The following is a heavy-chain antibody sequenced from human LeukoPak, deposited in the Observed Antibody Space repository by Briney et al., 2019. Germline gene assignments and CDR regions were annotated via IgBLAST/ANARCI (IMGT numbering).Heavy chain of an antibody. CDR1: GGSISSGGYY. J-gene: IGHJ5*02. CDR2: IYYSGST. V-gene: IGHV4-31*03. D-gene: IGHD3-22*01. CDR3: GRNRFDYYDRGGYYQGYNWFDP. Sequence: SQTLSLTCTVSGGSISSGGYYWSWIRQHPGKGLEWIGYIYYSGSTYYNPSLKSRVTISVDTSKNQFSLKLSSVTAADTAVYYCGRNRFDYYDRGGYYQGYNWFDPWGQGTLVTVS.